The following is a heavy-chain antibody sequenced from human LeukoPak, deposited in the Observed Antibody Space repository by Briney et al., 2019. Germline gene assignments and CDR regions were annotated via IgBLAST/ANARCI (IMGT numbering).Heavy chain of an antibody. V-gene: IGHV1-2*02. CDR3: AISSSWSFDY. CDR2: INPNSGGT. Sequence: ASVKVSCKASGYTFTGYYMHWVRQAPGQGLEWMGWINPNSGGTNYAQKFQGGVTMTRDTSISTAYMVLSRLRSDDTAVYYCAISSSWSFDYWGQGTLVTVSS. CDR1: GYTFTGYY. D-gene: IGHD6-13*01. J-gene: IGHJ4*02.